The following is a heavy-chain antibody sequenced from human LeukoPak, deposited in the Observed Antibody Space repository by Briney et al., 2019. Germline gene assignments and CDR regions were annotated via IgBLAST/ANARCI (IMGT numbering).Heavy chain of an antibody. CDR2: ISGSSTKI. V-gene: IGHV3-48*02. J-gene: IGHJ3*02. D-gene: IGHD3-22*01. CDR1: GFTFSSYS. Sequence: PGGSLRLSCAASGFTFSSYSMNWVRQAPGKGLEWVSYISGSSTKIYYAESVKGRFTVSRGNAKSSLSLQMNSLRDEDTAVYYCARPTYFYGSVDAFDIWGQGTMVTVSS. CDR3: ARPTYFYGSVDAFDI.